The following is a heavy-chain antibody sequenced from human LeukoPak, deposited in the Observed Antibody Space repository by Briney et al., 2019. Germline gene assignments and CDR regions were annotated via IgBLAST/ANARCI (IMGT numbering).Heavy chain of an antibody. CDR2: ISGDGVSP. CDR1: GFTFNNYA. J-gene: IGHJ6*02. CDR3: AKDPSYSSYYGMDV. V-gene: IGHV3-23*01. Sequence: GGSLRLSCAASGFTFNNYALTWVRQTPGKGLECVSAISGDGVSPYYADSVKGRFTISRDNSKNTLYLQMNSLRAEDTAVYYCAKDPSYSSYYGMDVWGQGTTVTVSS. D-gene: IGHD6-13*01.